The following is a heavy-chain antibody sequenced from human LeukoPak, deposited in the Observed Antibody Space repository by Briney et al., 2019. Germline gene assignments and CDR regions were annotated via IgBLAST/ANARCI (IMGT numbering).Heavy chain of an antibody. J-gene: IGHJ4*02. Sequence: SQTLSLTCAISGDSVSSNSVAWNWIRQSPSRGLEWLGRTYYRSKWYNEYAVSVKSRITINPDTSKNQFSLQLNSVTPEDTAVYFCSRAAGNGKGSFDYWGQGTLVTVSS. CDR1: GDSVSSNSVA. D-gene: IGHD3-10*01. CDR2: TYYRSKWYN. V-gene: IGHV6-1*01. CDR3: SRAAGNGKGSFDY.